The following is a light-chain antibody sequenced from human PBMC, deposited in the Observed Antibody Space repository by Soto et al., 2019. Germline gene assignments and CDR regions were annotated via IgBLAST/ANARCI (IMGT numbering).Light chain of an antibody. CDR3: QQYNGEPTT. J-gene: IGKJ5*01. V-gene: IGKV1-5*01. CDR2: DAS. CDR1: QIVSNW. Sequence: IQMTQSPSTLSASVGDRITITCRASQIVSNWLAWYQQKPGRAPKLLIYDASSLESGVPSRFRGSGSGTEFTLTISNMQPDHFANYYCQQYNGEPTTFGQGTRMEIK.